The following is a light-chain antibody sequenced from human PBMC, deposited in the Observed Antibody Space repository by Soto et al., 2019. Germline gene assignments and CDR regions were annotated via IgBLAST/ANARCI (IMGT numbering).Light chain of an antibody. CDR1: QSANRY. Sequence: EIVLTQSPATLSLSPGERASLSCRASQSANRYLDWYQQKPGQAPRLLIYDASNRATGIPARFSGTGSGTDFTLTISSLEPEDFAVYYCQQRNSWPPLTFGGGTKVEIK. V-gene: IGKV3-11*01. CDR3: QQRNSWPPLT. J-gene: IGKJ4*01. CDR2: DAS.